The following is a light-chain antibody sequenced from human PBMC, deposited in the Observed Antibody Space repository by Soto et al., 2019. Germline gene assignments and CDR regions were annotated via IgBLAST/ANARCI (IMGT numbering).Light chain of an antibody. Sequence: QSALTQPASVSGSPGQSITISCTGTSSDVGGYNYVSWYQQHPGKAPKLVIYDDSNRPSGVSNRFSGSKSGNTASLTISGLQAEDEADYYCNSYTSSSTYVFGTGTQLTVL. CDR2: DDS. V-gene: IGLV2-14*01. J-gene: IGLJ1*01. CDR3: NSYTSSSTYV. CDR1: SSDVGGYNY.